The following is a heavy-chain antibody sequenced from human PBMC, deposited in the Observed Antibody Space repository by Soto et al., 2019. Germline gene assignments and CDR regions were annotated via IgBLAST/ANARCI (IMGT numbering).Heavy chain of an antibody. J-gene: IGHJ3*02. CDR2: ISSSGSTI. D-gene: IGHD2-2*01. Sequence: AGGSLRLSCAASGFTFSDYYMSWIRQAPGKGLEWVSYISSSGSTIYYADSVKGRFTISRDNAKNSLYLQMNSLRAEDTAVYYCARLGRYCSSTSCPLDAFDIWGQGTMVTVSS. CDR3: ARLGRYCSSTSCPLDAFDI. V-gene: IGHV3-11*04. CDR1: GFTFSDYY.